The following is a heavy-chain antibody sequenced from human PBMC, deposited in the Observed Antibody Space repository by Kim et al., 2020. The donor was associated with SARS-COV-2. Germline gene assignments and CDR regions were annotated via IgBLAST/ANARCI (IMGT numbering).Heavy chain of an antibody. CDR1: GFTFSSYA. CDR3: AKDGDGEIDY. CDR2: IWYDGRNK. Sequence: GGSLRLSCAASGFTFSSYAMHWVRQAPGKGLEWVAVIWYDGRNKYYADSVKGRFTISRDNSKNTLYLQMNSLIAEDTAVYYCAKDGDGEIDYWGQGTLVTVSS. D-gene: IGHD2-21*01. V-gene: IGHV3-33*06. J-gene: IGHJ4*02.